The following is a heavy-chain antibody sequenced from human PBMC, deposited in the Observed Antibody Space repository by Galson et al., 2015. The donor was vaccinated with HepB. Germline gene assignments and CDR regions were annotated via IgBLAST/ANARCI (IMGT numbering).Heavy chain of an antibody. V-gene: IGHV3-33*01. CDR1: GFAFGNYG. J-gene: IGHJ4*02. Sequence: SLRLSCAASGFAFGNYGMHWVRQAPGKGLEWMALIWKDGSNKHYADSLKGRFRISRDNTKNTLFLEVDSLRAEDTAVYYCAREDATITVAALEYWGQGVLVTVSS. D-gene: IGHD6-19*01. CDR2: IWKDGSNK. CDR3: AREDATITVAALEY.